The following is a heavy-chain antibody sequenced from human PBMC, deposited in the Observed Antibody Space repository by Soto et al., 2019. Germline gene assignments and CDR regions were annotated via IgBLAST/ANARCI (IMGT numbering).Heavy chain of an antibody. V-gene: IGHV1-2*04. D-gene: IGHD1-26*01. CDR1: GYTLTGYY. CDR2: INPNSGGT. Sequence: GASVKVSCKASGYTLTGYYMHWVRQAPGQGLEWMGWINPNSGGTNYAQKFQAWVTMTRDTSISTAYMEMNRLTSDDTAVYYCARGGWTSGSYYGRVDSWGQGTLVTVSS. J-gene: IGHJ4*02. CDR3: ARGGWTSGSYYGRVDS.